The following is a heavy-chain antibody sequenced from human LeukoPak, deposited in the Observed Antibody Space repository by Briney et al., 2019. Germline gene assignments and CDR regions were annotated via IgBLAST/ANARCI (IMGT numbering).Heavy chain of an antibody. J-gene: IGHJ5*02. CDR3: ATKIGYCSSTSCYSWFDP. D-gene: IGHD2-2*02. Sequence: IRQXXXXXLEXIGYIYYSGSTNYNPSLKSRVTISVDTSKNQFSLKLSSVTAADTAVYYCATKIGYCSSTSCYSWFDPWGQGTLVTVSS. CDR2: IYYSGST. V-gene: IGHV4-59*01.